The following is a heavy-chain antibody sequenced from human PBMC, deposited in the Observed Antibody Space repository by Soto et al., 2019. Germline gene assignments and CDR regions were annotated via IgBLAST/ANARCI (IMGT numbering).Heavy chain of an antibody. V-gene: IGHV6-1*01. CDR3: ARAIEATIPGGYYYYYMDV. Sequence: SQTLSLTCAISGDSVSSNSAAWNWIRQSPSRGLEWLGRTYYRSKWYNDYAVSVKSRITINPDTSKNQFSLQLNSVTPEDTAVYYCARAIEATIPGGYYYYYMDVWGKGTTVTVSS. CDR1: GDSVSSNSAA. J-gene: IGHJ6*03. CDR2: TYYRSKWYN. D-gene: IGHD5-12*01.